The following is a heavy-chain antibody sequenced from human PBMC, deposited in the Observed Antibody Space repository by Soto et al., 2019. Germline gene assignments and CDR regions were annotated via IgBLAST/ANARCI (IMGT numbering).Heavy chain of an antibody. Sequence: QVQLMQSGAAVKKPGSSVKVSCKASGGTFSTSAISWVRQAPGDGLEWVGGIMPVFATPDYAQKFQGRVTISADESTTTAYLELTSLTTDDTAVYYCARDKDRQQLGGNYYYILDVWGQGTAITVSS. D-gene: IGHD3-3*02. CDR2: IMPVFATP. J-gene: IGHJ6*02. V-gene: IGHV1-69*12. CDR3: ARDKDRQQLGGNYYYILDV. CDR1: GGTFSTSA.